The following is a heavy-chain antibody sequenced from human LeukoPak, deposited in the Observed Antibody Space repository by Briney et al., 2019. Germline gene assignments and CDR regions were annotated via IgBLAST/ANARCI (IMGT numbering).Heavy chain of an antibody. CDR3: ARERLYCSSTSRYSGGFDY. D-gene: IGHD2-2*01. Sequence: GRSLRLSCAASGFTFSSYAMHWVRQAPGKGLEWVAVISYDGSNKYYADSVKGRFTISRDNSKNTLYLQMNSLRAEDTAVYYCARERLYCSSTSRYSGGFDYWGQGTLVTVSS. CDR2: ISYDGSNK. V-gene: IGHV3-30*04. CDR1: GFTFSSYA. J-gene: IGHJ4*02.